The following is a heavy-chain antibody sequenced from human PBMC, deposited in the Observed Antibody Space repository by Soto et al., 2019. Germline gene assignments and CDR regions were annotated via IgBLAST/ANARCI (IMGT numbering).Heavy chain of an antibody. V-gene: IGHV3-33*01. CDR1: GLTFSCCG. J-gene: IGHJ3*02. Sequence: PGGSLRLSCAASGLTFSCCGFHWVRQAPGKGLEWVAVIWSIGRNTYFADSVKGRFTFSRDNSGNTLYLQMNSLRVADTAIYYCVRERAPFDAFDIWGQGTMVTVSS. CDR3: VRERAPFDAFDI. CDR2: IWSIGRNT.